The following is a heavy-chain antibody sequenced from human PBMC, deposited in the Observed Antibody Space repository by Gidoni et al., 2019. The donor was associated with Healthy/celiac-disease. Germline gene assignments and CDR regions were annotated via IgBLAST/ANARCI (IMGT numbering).Heavy chain of an antibody. CDR1: GYTFTSYV. CDR2: ISAYNGNT. CDR3: ARGQQPNWSEVNY. Sequence: VQLVQSGPELKKPGASLTVSCQTSGYTFTSYVISWVLQGPGQGLEWMGWISAYNGNTNYAQKIQGRVTRTTDTSKRTAYMEVRSLRSDDTAVYYGARGQQPNWSEVNYWGQGTLVTVSS. D-gene: IGHD1-1*01. V-gene: IGHV1-18*01. J-gene: IGHJ4*02.